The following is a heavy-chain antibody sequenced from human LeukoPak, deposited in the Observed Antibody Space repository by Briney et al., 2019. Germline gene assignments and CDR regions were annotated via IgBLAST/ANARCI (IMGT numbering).Heavy chain of an antibody. Sequence: GASVKVSCKVSGYTLTELSMHWVRQAPGKGLEWMGGFDPEDGETIYAQKFQGRVTMTEDTSTDTAYMELSSLRSEDTAVYYCARARRSYDFWSGYYRCWGQGTLVTVSS. CDR3: ARARRSYDFWSGYYRC. D-gene: IGHD3-3*01. J-gene: IGHJ4*02. V-gene: IGHV1-24*01. CDR2: FDPEDGET. CDR1: GYTLTELS.